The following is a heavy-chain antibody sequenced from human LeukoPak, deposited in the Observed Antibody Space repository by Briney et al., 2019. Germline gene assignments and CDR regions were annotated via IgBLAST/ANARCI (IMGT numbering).Heavy chain of an antibody. Sequence: GGSLRLSCAASGFIFSDYYMGWIRQAPGKGLEWVSYIGKSGSHTNYGDSVKGRLTIARDNAKNSLYLQMNSLRAEDTAVYYCARYPRSGGSSDYWGQGTLVTVSS. CDR2: IGKSGSHT. D-gene: IGHD1-26*01. CDR3: ARYPRSGGSSDY. V-gene: IGHV3-11*03. J-gene: IGHJ4*02. CDR1: GFIFSDYY.